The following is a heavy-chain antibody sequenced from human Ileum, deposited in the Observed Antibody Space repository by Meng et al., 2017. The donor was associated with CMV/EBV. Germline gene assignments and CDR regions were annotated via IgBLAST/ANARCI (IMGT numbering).Heavy chain of an antibody. V-gene: IGHV4-61*08. CDR1: GVSVSSRDFY. CDR2: IAYSGST. Sequence: SETLSLTCTGSGVSVSSRDFYWSWIRRPPGKEMEWMGYIAYSGSTNYNPSLKSRVTMSLDTSKTQVSLRLNSVTAADTAVYYCAWGPNMFYFDSWAQGTLVTVSS. J-gene: IGHJ4*02. D-gene: IGHD3-16*01. CDR3: AWGPNMFYFDS.